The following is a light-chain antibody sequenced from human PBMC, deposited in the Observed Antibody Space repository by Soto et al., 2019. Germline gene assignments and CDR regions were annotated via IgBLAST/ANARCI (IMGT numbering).Light chain of an antibody. CDR2: GAS. CDR1: HSVSSSY. CDR3: QLYGGSPPIT. V-gene: IGKV3-20*01. J-gene: IGKJ5*01. Sequence: EIVLTQSPGTLSLSPGERATLSCRASHSVSSSYLAWYQQKPGQAPRLLIYGASSRATGIPDRFRGSGSGTDFTLSISRQEPEDFAVYYCQLYGGSPPITFVQGTRLEIK.